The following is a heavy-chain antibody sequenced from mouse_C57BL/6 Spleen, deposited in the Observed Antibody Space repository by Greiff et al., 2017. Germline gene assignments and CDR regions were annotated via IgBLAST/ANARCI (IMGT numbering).Heavy chain of an antibody. CDR3: ASWGSYFDS. J-gene: IGHJ2*01. V-gene: IGHV1-26*01. CDR2: INPNNGGT. Sequence: EVKLQQSGPELVKPGASVKISCKASGYTFTDYYMNWVKQSHGKSLAWIGDINPNNGGTSYNQKFKGKATLTVAKSSSTAYMELRSLTSEDSAVYYCASWGSYFDSWGQGTTLTVSS. CDR1: GYTFTDYY. D-gene: IGHD4-1*01.